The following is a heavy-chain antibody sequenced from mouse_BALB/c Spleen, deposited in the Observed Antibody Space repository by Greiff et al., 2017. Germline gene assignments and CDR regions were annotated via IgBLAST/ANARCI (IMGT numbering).Heavy chain of an antibody. Sequence: VQLQQSGPGLVAPSQSLSITCTVSGFSLTSYDISWIRQPPGKGLEWLGVIWTGGGTNYNSAFMSRLSISKDNSKSQVFLKMNSLQTDDTAIYYCVRDLAGTKAWFAYWGQGTLVTVSA. V-gene: IGHV2-9-2*01. D-gene: IGHD4-1*01. J-gene: IGHJ3*01. CDR2: IWTGGGT. CDR3: VRDLAGTKAWFAY. CDR1: GFSLTSYD.